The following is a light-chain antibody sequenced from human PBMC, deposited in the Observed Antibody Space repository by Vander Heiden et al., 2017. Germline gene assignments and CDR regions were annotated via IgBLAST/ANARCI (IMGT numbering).Light chain of an antibody. CDR2: EVS. V-gene: IGLV2-8*01. Sequence: QSALTQPPSASGSPGQSVTISCTGTSSDVGGYNYVSWYQQHPGKAPKLMIYEVSKRPSGVPDRFSGCKSGNTASLAVSGLQAEDEADYYCSSYAGSAVVFGTGTMVTVL. J-gene: IGLJ1*01. CDR3: SSYAGSAVV. CDR1: SSDVGGYNY.